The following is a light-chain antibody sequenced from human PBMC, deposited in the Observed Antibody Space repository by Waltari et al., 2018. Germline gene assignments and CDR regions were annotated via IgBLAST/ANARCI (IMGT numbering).Light chain of an antibody. CDR3: NSYATANSWV. J-gene: IGLJ3*02. V-gene: IGLV2-14*04. CDR2: DVI. Sequence: WYQQHPGRAPKRILYDVIKRPSVVSARFAGSKSADTASLTILGLQAEDEADYYCNSYATANSWVFGGGTKLTVL.